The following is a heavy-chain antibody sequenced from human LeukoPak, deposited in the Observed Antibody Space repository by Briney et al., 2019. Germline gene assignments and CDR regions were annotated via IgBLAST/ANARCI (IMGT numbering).Heavy chain of an antibody. D-gene: IGHD7-27*01. CDR1: GGSISNRNW. Sequence: SGPTLVNPSGTMSLTCAISGGSISNRNWWGWVRQPPGKGLEWIGEIYHTGITKYSPSLKSRVTISVDKSKNQFSLNVTSVTAADTAIYYCARVFELGMNAVGIWGQGTMVTVSS. J-gene: IGHJ3*02. V-gene: IGHV4-4*02. CDR3: ARVFELGMNAVGI. CDR2: IYHTGIT.